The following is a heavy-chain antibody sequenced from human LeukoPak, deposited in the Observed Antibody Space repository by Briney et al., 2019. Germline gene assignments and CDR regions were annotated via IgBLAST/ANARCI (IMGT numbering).Heavy chain of an antibody. D-gene: IGHD1-1*01. J-gene: IGHJ4*02. Sequence: ASVKVSCTTSGYTFSSYEINWVRQAPGRGLEWVGWMNPKTGKTAYARNLQGRVTITRDTSISTTYMDLSGLRSEDTAVYYCARIRPVTTVLKGYYFDYWGQGTLVTVSS. CDR2: MNPKTGKT. CDR1: GYTFSSYE. CDR3: ARIRPVTTVLKGYYFDY. V-gene: IGHV1-8*01.